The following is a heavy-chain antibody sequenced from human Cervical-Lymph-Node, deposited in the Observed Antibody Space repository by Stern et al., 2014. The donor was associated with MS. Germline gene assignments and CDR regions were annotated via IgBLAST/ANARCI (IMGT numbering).Heavy chain of an antibody. V-gene: IGHV3-74*01. CDR2: VHTDGSST. CDR1: GFTFSDYW. Sequence: EVQLVESGGGLVQPGGSLSLSCAASGFTFSDYWMHWVRQAPGKGLAWVSRVHTDGSSTSYADSVKGRFTISRDNAKNTLYLQMNSLRGEDTAVYYCARGYYFEDWGQGTLVTVSS. J-gene: IGHJ4*02. CDR3: ARGYYFED.